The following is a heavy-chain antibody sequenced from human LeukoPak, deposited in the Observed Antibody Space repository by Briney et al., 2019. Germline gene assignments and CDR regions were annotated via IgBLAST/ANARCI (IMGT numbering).Heavy chain of an antibody. V-gene: IGHV1-24*01. CDR1: GYTLTELS. CDR3: ATSRDSSGYDLTPFDY. Sequence: ASVKVSCKVSGYTLTELSMHWVRQAPGKGLEWVGGFDPEDGETIYAQKFQGRVTMTEDTSTDTAYMELSSLRSEDTAVYYCATSRDSSGYDLTPFDYWGQGTLVTVSS. J-gene: IGHJ4*02. D-gene: IGHD3-22*01. CDR2: FDPEDGET.